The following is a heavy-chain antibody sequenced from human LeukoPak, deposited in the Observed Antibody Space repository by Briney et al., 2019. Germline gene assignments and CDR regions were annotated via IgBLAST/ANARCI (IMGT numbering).Heavy chain of an antibody. Sequence: GESLKISCKGSGYSFASYWIGWVRQMPGKGLEWMGIIYPGDSDTRYSPSFQGQVTISADQFISTASLQWSSVTASDTAMYYCARLVLASDLDNWFDPWGQGTLVTVSS. J-gene: IGHJ5*02. D-gene: IGHD3-3*01. CDR3: ARLVLASDLDNWFDP. CDR2: IYPGDSDT. CDR1: GYSFASYW. V-gene: IGHV5-51*01.